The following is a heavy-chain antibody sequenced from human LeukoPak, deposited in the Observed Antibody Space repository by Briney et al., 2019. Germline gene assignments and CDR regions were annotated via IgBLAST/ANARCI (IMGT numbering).Heavy chain of an antibody. CDR1: GYTFTSYA. Sequence: ASVKVSCKASGYTFTSYAMHWVRQAPGQRLEWMGWINAGNGNTKYSHKFQGRVTITRDTSASTAYMELSSLRSEDTAVYYCARYPQLLWFGATNYYGMDVWGQGTTVTVSS. D-gene: IGHD3-10*01. J-gene: IGHJ6*02. V-gene: IGHV1-3*01. CDR2: INAGNGNT. CDR3: ARYPQLLWFGATNYYGMDV.